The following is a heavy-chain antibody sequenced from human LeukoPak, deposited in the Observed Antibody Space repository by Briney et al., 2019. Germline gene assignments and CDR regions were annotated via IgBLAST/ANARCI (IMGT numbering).Heavy chain of an antibody. CDR2: ISGSGGST. V-gene: IGHV3-23*01. J-gene: IGHJ4*02. D-gene: IGHD3-10*01. Sequence: GGSLRLSCAASGFTFSSYAMSWVRQAPGKGLEWVSAISGSGGSTYYADSVKGRFTISRDNSKNTLYLQMNSLRAEDTAVYYCAKAGGAHYYGSGSSDFDYWGQGTLVTVSS. CDR3: AKAGGAHYYGSGSSDFDY. CDR1: GFTFSSYA.